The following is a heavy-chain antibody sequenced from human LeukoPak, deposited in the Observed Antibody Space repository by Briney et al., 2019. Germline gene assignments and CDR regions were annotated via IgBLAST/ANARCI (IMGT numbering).Heavy chain of an antibody. J-gene: IGHJ6*03. CDR3: ARDFHYDSSGYPMEGYYMDV. CDR1: GGSISSSSYY. Sequence: SETLSLTCTVSGGSISSSSYYWGWIRQPPGKGLGWIGSIYYSGSTYYNPSLKSRVTISVDTSKNQFSLKLSSVTAADTAVYYCARDFHYDSSGYPMEGYYMDVWGKGTTVTVSS. CDR2: IYYSGST. V-gene: IGHV4-39*07. D-gene: IGHD3-22*01.